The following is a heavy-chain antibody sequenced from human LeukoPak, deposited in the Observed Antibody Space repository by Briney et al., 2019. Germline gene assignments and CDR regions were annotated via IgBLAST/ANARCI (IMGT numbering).Heavy chain of an antibody. V-gene: IGHV5-51*01. J-gene: IGHJ5*02. CDR2: IYPGDSDT. CDR3: ARRYYDILTGYSENWFDP. D-gene: IGHD3-9*01. Sequence: GESLKISCKGSGYSFTSYWIGWVLQMPGKGLEWMVIIYPGDSDTRYSPSFQGQVTISADKSISTAYLQWSSLKASDTAMYYCARRYYDILTGYSENWFDPWRQGTLVTVSS. CDR1: GYSFTSYW.